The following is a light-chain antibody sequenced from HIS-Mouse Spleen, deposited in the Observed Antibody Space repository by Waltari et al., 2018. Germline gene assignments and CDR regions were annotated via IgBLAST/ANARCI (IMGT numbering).Light chain of an antibody. J-gene: IGLJ2*01. CDR1: SGDVVRYNY. CDR2: DFS. CDR3: CSYAGSYTFEVV. V-gene: IGLV2-11*01. Sequence: QSALTQLRSVSGSPGQSVTLSCTGTSGDVVRYNYVSRYQQHPGKAPHLMIYDFSNRPTGVPDRCSGSKSGNPASLTISGLQAEDEADYYCCSYAGSYTFEVVFGGGTKLTVL.